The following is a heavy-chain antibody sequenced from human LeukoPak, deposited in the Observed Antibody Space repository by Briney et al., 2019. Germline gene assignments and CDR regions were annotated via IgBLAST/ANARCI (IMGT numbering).Heavy chain of an antibody. CDR3: ARDKIVGPTTLDY. J-gene: IGHJ4*02. CDR2: IKQDGYEK. D-gene: IGHD1-26*01. CDR1: GFTFSSYA. Sequence: GGSLRLSCAASGFTFSSYAMSWVRQAPGKGLEWVANIKQDGYEKYHVDSVKGRFTISRDNTKNSLYLKMNSLRADDTAVYYCARDKIVGPTTLDYWGQGTLVTVSS. V-gene: IGHV3-7*01.